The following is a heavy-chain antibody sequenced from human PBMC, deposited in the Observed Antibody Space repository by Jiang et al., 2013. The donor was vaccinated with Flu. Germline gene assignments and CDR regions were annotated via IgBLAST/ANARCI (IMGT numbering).Heavy chain of an antibody. D-gene: IGHD3-22*01. J-gene: IGHJ4*02. CDR2: IIPILGIA. CDR3: ASVPYYYDSSGYYYPSPDDY. CDR1: GGTFSSYT. V-gene: IGHV1-69*02. Sequence: CKASGGTFSSYTISWVRQAPGQGLEWMGRIIPILGIANYAQKFQGRVTITADKSTSTAYMELSSLRSEDTAVYYCASVPYYYDSSGYYYPSPDDYWGQGTLVTVSS.